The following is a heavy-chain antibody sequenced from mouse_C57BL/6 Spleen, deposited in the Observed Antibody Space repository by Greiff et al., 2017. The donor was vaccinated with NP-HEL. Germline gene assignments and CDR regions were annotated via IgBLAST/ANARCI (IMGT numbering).Heavy chain of an antibody. CDR1: GFTFSSYA. V-gene: IGHV5-9-1*02. J-gene: IGHJ2*01. Sequence: DVMLVESGEGLVKPGGSLKLSCAASGFTFSSYAMSWVRQTPEKRLEWVAYISSGGDYIYYADTVKGRFTISRDNARNTLYLQMSSLKSEDTAMYYCKRATMGIDYWGQGTTLTVSS. CDR3: KRATMGIDY. D-gene: IGHD2-14*01. CDR2: ISSGGDYI.